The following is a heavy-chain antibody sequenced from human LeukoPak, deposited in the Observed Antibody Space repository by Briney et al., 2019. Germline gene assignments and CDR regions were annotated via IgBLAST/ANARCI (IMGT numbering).Heavy chain of an antibody. CDR1: GFTVSSNY. CDR3: AREITPVSSGSDY. Sequence: PGGSLRLSCAASGFTVSSNYMSWVRQAPGKGLERVSVIYSGGSTYYADSVKGRFTISRDNSKNTLYLQMNSLRAEDTAVYYCAREITPVSSGSDYWGQGTLVTVSS. J-gene: IGHJ4*02. V-gene: IGHV3-66*01. D-gene: IGHD4-23*01. CDR2: IYSGGST.